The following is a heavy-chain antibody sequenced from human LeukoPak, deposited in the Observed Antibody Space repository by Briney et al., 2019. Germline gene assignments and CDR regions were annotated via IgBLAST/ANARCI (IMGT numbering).Heavy chain of an antibody. Sequence: ASVKVSCKASGGTFSSYAISWVRQAPGQGLEWMGRIIPILGIANYAQKFQGRVTITADKSTSTAYMELSSLRSEDTAVYYCARSRPFPRYRSGGSCSDAFDIWGQGTMVTVSS. J-gene: IGHJ3*02. CDR2: IIPILGIA. CDR1: GGTFSSYA. D-gene: IGHD2-15*01. V-gene: IGHV1-69*04. CDR3: ARSRPFPRYRSGGSCSDAFDI.